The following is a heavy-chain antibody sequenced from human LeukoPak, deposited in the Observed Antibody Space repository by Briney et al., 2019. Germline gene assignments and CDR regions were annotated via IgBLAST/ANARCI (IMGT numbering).Heavy chain of an antibody. CDR2: IYYSGST. V-gene: IGHV4-39*01. J-gene: IGHJ4*02. D-gene: IGHD3-9*01. CDR3: ARMGRYYDILTGYYPEYFDY. Sequence: SETLSLTCTVSGGSISSSSYYWGWIRQPPGKGLEWIGSIYYSGSTYYNPSLKSRVTISVDTSKNQFSLKLSSVTAADTAVYYCARMGRYYDILTGYYPEYFDYWGQGTLVTVS. CDR1: GGSISSSSYY.